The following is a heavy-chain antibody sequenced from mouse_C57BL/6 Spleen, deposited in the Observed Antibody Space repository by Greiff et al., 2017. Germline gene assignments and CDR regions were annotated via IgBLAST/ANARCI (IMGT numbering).Heavy chain of an antibody. V-gene: IGHV3-6*01. Sequence: DVKLVESGPGLVKPSQSLSLTCSVTGYSITSGYYWNWIRQFPGNKLEWMGYISYDGSNTYNPSLKNRISITRDTSKNQLFLNLNSVTTEDTATYYGAFITTVDWYVDVWGTGTTVTVSS. CDR3: AFITTVDWYVDV. CDR2: ISYDGSN. D-gene: IGHD1-1*01. CDR1: GYSITSGYY. J-gene: IGHJ1*03.